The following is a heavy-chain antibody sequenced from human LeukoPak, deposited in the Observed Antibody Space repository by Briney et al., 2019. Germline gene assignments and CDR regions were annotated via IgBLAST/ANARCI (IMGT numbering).Heavy chain of an antibody. V-gene: IGHV4-31*03. J-gene: IGHJ4*02. CDR2: ISYSGTT. CDR1: GGSISSGGYY. CDR3: ARLVGAATDPFDY. D-gene: IGHD2-15*01. Sequence: SETLSLTCTVSGGSISSGGYYWSWIRQHPGKGLEWIGYISYSGTTYYNPSLKSRVTISVDTSKNQFSLKLSSVTAADTAVYYCARLVGAATDPFDYWGQGTLVTVSS.